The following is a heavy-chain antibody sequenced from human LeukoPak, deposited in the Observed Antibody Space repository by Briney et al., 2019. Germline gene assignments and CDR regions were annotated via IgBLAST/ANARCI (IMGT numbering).Heavy chain of an antibody. CDR1: GFTFISYG. V-gene: IGHV3-30*02. D-gene: IGHD6-25*01. CDR2: IRYDGSNK. Sequence: PGGSLRLSCAASGFTFISYGMHWVRQAPGKGLEWVAFIRYDGSNKYYADSVKGRFTISIDNSKNTLYLQMNSLRAEDTAVYYCAKDREQRATAIDYWGQGTLVTVSS. CDR3: AKDREQRATAIDY. J-gene: IGHJ4*02.